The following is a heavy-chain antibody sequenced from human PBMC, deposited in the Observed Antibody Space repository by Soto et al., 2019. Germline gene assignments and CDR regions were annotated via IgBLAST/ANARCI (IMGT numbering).Heavy chain of an antibody. CDR3: ARTQYNDFWSGYYKPTYGMDV. J-gene: IGHJ6*02. D-gene: IGHD3-3*01. CDR2: INHSGST. V-gene: IGHV4-34*01. CDR1: GESFSGYY. Sequence: QVQLQQWGAGLLKPSETLSLTCADYGESFSGYYWSWIRQPPGKGLEWIGEINHSGSTNYNPSLKSRVTISVDTSKNQFSLKLSSVTAADTAVYYCARTQYNDFWSGYYKPTYGMDVWGQGTTVTVSS.